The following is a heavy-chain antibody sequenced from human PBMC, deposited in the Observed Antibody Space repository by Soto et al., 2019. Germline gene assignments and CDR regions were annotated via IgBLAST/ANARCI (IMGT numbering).Heavy chain of an antibody. CDR1: GFTFSDYY. Sequence: QVQLVESGGGLVKPGGSLRLSCAASGFTFSDYYMSWVRQAPGKGLEGVSYISSSGSTIYYADSVKGLFTISRDNAKNLLYLQMNSLRAEDTAVYYCARGVMGVVVPTDAFDIWGQGTMVTVSS. V-gene: IGHV3-11*01. J-gene: IGHJ3*02. CDR2: ISSSGSTI. D-gene: IGHD2-2*01. CDR3: ARGVMGVVVPTDAFDI.